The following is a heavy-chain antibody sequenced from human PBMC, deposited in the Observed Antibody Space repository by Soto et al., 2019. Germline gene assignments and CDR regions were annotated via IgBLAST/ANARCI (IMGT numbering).Heavy chain of an antibody. J-gene: IGHJ4*02. CDR1: GYAFTYYP. CDR3: AKGGSSGWYIDS. CDR2: INAGNGNT. V-gene: IGHV1-3*01. D-gene: IGHD6-19*01. Sequence: QVQLVQSGAEVKKPGASVTLSCKASGYAFTYYPMHWVRQAPGQRLEWMGWINAGNGNTQYSQKFQGRVTLTRDTSASKVYMELSTPQSEDAALYYWAKGGSSGWYIDSWGQGTLVTVSS.